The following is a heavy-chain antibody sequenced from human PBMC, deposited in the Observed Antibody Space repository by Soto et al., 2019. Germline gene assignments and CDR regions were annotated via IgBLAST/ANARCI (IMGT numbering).Heavy chain of an antibody. J-gene: IGHJ6*02. CDR3: ARAPYSGSYRAYYYGMDV. Sequence: GASVKVSCKASGVTFTSYAISWVRQAPGQGLEWMGGIIPIFGTANYAQKFQGRVTITADESTSTAYMELSSLRSEDTAVYYCARAPYSGSYRAYYYGMDVWGQGTTVTVSS. CDR1: GVTFTSYA. CDR2: IIPIFGTA. D-gene: IGHD1-26*01. V-gene: IGHV1-69*13.